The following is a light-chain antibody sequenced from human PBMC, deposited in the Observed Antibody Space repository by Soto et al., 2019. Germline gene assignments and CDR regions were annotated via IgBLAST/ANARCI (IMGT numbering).Light chain of an antibody. Sequence: QSALTQPASVSGSPGQSITISCTGTSSDVGGYNSVSWYQQHPGKAPKLMIYNVSNRPSGVSNRFSGPKSGNTASLTISGLQAEDEADYYCSSYTSSSTYVFGTGTKLTVL. CDR3: SSYTSSSTYV. CDR2: NVS. J-gene: IGLJ1*01. CDR1: SSDVGGYNS. V-gene: IGLV2-14*01.